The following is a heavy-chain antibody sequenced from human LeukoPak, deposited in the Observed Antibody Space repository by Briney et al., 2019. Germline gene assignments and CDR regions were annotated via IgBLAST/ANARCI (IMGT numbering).Heavy chain of an antibody. CDR2: MNPNSGNT. V-gene: IGHV1-8*01. CDR3: ARGPDSSSSRWWWFDP. D-gene: IGHD6-6*01. CDR1: GYTFTSYD. J-gene: IGHJ5*02. Sequence: ASVTVFCKASGYTFTSYDINWVRQATGQGLEWMGWMNPNSGNTGYAQKFQGRVTMTRNTSISTAHMELSSLRSEDTAVYYCARGPDSSSSRWWWFDPWGQGTLVTVSS.